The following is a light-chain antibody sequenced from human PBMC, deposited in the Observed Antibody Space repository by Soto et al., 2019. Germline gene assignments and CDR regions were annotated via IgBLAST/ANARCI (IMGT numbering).Light chain of an antibody. J-gene: IGKJ1*01. CDR2: GAS. CDR3: QQFNTWPRDT. Sequence: DIVMTQSPATLSVSPGDRVTLSCRASQSVRTNLAWYQQKPGQAPRLLIYGASTRATGIPARFSGGGSWTEFTLTISSLQSEDFAVYYCQQFNTWPRDTFGQGTKV. CDR1: QSVRTN. V-gene: IGKV3-15*01.